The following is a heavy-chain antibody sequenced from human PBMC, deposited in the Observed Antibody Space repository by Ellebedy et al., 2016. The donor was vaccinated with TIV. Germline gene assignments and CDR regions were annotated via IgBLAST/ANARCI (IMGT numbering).Heavy chain of an antibody. D-gene: IGHD3-9*01. Sequence: GESLKISCAASGFTFSTYPMNWVRQAPGKGLEWVSIISANGGTTYYADSVKGRFTISRDNSKNTLYLQMNSLRAEDTAVYYCARELTGYYVGYWGQGTLVTVSS. CDR1: GFTFSTYP. J-gene: IGHJ4*02. CDR2: ISANGGTT. V-gene: IGHV3-23*01. CDR3: ARELTGYYVGY.